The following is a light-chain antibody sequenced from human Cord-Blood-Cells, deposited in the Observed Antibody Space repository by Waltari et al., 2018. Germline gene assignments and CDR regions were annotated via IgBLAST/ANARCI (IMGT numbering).Light chain of an antibody. CDR2: QDS. V-gene: IGLV3-1*01. J-gene: IGLJ1*01. CDR1: KLGDKY. CDR3: QAWDSSTSGV. Sequence: SYELTQPPSVSVSPGQTASITCSGDKLGDKYACWYQQKPGQSPVLVIYQDSKRPSGIPERFSGSNPGNTATLTISGTQAMDEADYYCQAWDSSTSGVFGTVTKVTVL.